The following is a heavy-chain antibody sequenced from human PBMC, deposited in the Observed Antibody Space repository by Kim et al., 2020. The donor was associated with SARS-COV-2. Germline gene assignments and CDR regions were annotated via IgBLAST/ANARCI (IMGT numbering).Heavy chain of an antibody. CDR1: GFTFSDAW. D-gene: IGHD5-12*01. V-gene: IGHV3-15*01. J-gene: IGHJ4*03. CDR2: LKSQAGGGTT. Sequence: GGSLRLSCAASGFTFSDAWMTWVRQAPGKGLEWVGRLKSQAGGGTTDYAAPVKGRFTISRDDSKNTLYLQLNSLKSEDTAVYYCATVFLRGYTGYFGFW. CDR3: ATVFLRGYTGYFGF.